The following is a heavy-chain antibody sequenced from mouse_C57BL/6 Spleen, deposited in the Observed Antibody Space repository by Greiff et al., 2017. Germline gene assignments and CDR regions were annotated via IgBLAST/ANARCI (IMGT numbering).Heavy chain of an antibody. J-gene: IGHJ1*03. Sequence: VQLQQPGAELVKPGASVQLSCKASGYTFTSYRMQWVKQRPGQGLEWIGEIDPADSYTNYNQKFKGKATLPVDTSSRTAYMQLSSLTSEDSAVYYCVLSYGSSYLYFDVWGTVTTVTVSS. CDR1: GYTFTSYR. CDR3: VLSYGSSYLYFDV. D-gene: IGHD1-1*01. V-gene: IGHV1-50*01. CDR2: IDPADSYT.